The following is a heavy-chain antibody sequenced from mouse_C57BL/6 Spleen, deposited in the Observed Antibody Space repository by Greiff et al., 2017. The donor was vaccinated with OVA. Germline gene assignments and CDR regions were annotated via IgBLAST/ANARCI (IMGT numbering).Heavy chain of an antibody. CDR1: GYTFTSYW. Sequence: QVQLQQPGAELVKPGASVKLSCKASGYTFTSYWMQWVKQRPGQGLEWIGEIDPSDSYTNYNQKFKGKATLTVDTSSSTAYMQLSSLTSEDSAVYNCAKGGGFAYRGQRTLVTVSA. V-gene: IGHV1-50*01. CDR3: AKGGGFAY. J-gene: IGHJ3*01. CDR2: IDPSDSYT.